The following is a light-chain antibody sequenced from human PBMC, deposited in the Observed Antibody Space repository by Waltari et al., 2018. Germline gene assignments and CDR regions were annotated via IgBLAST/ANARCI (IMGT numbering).Light chain of an antibody. CDR1: QSLLYSDGKTY. J-gene: IGKJ1*01. CDR3: MQGTHWPWT. Sequence: DVVMTQSPLSLPVTLGQAAFISCRSSQSLLYSDGKTYLSWFQQRPGQPPRRLIYKVSARDSGVPDRFGGSGSGTEFALHINRVEAEDVGVYYCMQGTHWPWTFGPGTKVEIK. V-gene: IGKV2-30*01. CDR2: KVS.